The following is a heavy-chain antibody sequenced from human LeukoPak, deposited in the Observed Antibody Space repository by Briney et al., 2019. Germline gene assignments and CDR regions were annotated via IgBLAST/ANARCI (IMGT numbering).Heavy chain of an antibody. CDR2: IVVGSGNT. V-gene: IGHV1-58*01. CDR3: ARGGAGYYYYMDV. D-gene: IGHD1-26*01. J-gene: IGHJ6*03. Sequence: EASVKVSCKASGFTFTSSAVQWVRQARGQRLEWIGWIVVGSGNTNYAQKFQERVTITRDMSTSTAYMELSRLRSDDTAVYYCARGGAGYYYYMDVWGKGTTVTVSS. CDR1: GFTFTSSA.